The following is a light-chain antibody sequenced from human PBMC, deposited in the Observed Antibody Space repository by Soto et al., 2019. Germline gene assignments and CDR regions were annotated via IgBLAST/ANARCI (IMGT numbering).Light chain of an antibody. J-gene: IGKJ4*01. CDR1: QSVSSN. CDR2: GAS. CDR3: QQYNNWPPLA. V-gene: IGKV3-15*01. Sequence: PGERASLSCRASQSVSSNLAWYQQKPGQAPRLLIYGASTRATGIPARFSGSGSGTEFTLTISSLQSEDFAVYYCQQYNNWPPLAFGGGTKVDIK.